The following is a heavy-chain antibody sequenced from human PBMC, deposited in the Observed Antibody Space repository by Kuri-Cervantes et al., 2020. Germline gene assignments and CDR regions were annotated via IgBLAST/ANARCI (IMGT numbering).Heavy chain of an antibody. V-gene: IGHV3-23*01. CDR1: GFTFSSYA. D-gene: IGHD3-3*01. CDR2: ISGSGGST. J-gene: IGHJ4*02. Sequence: GESLKISCAASGFTFSSYAMSRVRQAPGKGLEWVSAISGSGGSTYYADSVKGRFTISRDNSKNTLYLQMNSLRAEDTAVYYCATGEWLSAVGAFDYWGQGTLVTVSS. CDR3: ATGEWLSAVGAFDY.